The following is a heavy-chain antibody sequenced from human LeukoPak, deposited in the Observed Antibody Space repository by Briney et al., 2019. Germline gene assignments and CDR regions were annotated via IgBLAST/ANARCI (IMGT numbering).Heavy chain of an antibody. CDR2: IYYSGST. J-gene: IGHJ5*02. CDR3: AKMVDIVAAGWFDP. Sequence: PSETLSPTCAVSGGSISSGGYSWSWIRQPPGKGLEWIGCIYYSGSTNYNPSLKSRVTISVDTSKNQFSLKLSSVTAADTAVYYCAKMVDIVAAGWFDPWGQGTLVTVSS. CDR1: GGSISSGGYS. D-gene: IGHD5-12*01. V-gene: IGHV4-61*08.